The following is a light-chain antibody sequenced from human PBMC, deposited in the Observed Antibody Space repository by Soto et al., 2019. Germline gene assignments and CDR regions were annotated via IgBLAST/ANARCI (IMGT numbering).Light chain of an antibody. CDR1: NIGSKS. Sequence: SYELTQSPSISVAPGQTASLTCGGDNIGSKSVHWYQQKPGQAPVLVIYYDNDRPSGIPDRFSGSNSGNTATLTISRVEAGDEADYYCQVWNDSGDHAIFGGGTKVTVL. J-gene: IGLJ2*01. CDR2: YDN. V-gene: IGLV3-21*04. CDR3: QVWNDSGDHAI.